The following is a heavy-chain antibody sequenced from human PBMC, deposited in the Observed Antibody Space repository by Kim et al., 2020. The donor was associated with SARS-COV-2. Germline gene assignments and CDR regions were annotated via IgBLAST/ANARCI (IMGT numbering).Heavy chain of an antibody. D-gene: IGHD6-19*01. Sequence: FYADSVRGRFTISRDNSKNTLYLQMDSLTAEDTALYYCAKASSGWDDFDYWGQGTLVTVSS. CDR3: AKASSGWDDFDY. J-gene: IGHJ4*02. V-gene: IGHV3-23*01.